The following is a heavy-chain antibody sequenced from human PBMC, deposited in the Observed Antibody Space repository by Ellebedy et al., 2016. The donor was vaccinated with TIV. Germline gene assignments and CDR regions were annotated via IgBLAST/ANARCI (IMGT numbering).Heavy chain of an antibody. D-gene: IGHD2-15*01. J-gene: IGHJ3*02. CDR1: GYTFTGYY. CDR2: INPNSGGT. Sequence: AASVKVSCKASGYTFTGYYMHWVRQAPGQGLEWMGWINPNSGGTNYAQKFQGRVTMTRDTSISTAYMELSKLRSDDTAVYYCARVKRLAVDHDAYDIWGQGTMVTVSS. CDR3: ARVKRLAVDHDAYDI. V-gene: IGHV1-2*02.